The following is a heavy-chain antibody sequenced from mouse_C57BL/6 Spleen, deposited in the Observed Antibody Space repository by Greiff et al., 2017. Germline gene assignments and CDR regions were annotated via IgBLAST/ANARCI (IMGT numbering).Heavy chain of an antibody. CDR1: GYTFTDYE. V-gene: IGHV1-15*01. CDR3: NRLGAPFAMGY. CDR2: IDPETGGT. Sequence: QVQLKQSGAELVRPGASVTLSCKASGYTFTDYEMHWVKQTPVHGLEWIGAIDPETGGTAYNQKFKGKAILTADKSSSTASMELRSLTSEDSGVYYCNRLGAPFAMGYWGQRTSVTVSS. D-gene: IGHD4-1*01. J-gene: IGHJ4*01.